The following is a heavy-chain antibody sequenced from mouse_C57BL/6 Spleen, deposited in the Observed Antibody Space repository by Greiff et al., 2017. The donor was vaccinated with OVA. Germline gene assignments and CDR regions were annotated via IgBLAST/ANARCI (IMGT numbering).Heavy chain of an antibody. CDR3: ARGRAAY. CDR1: GYTLTDYY. J-gene: IGHJ3*01. V-gene: IGHV1-26*01. Sequence: VQLQQSGPELVKPGASVKISCKASGYTLTDYYMNWVKQSHGKSLEWIGDINPNNGGTSYNQKFKGKATLTVDKSSSTAYMELRSLTSEDSAVYYCARGRAAYWGQGTLVTVSA. CDR2: INPNNGGT.